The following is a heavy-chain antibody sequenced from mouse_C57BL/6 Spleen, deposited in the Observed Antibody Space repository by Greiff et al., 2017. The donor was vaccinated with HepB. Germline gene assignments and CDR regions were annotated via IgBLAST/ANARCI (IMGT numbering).Heavy chain of an antibody. D-gene: IGHD1-1*01. Sequence: EVQRVESGGGLVQPGGSLSLSCAASGFTFTDYYMSWVRQPPGKSLEWLGFIRNKANSYTTEYSASVKGRFNITRDNSQSILYLQMNALRAENSATYYCARSVYNGSNFYWYFDVWGTGTTVSVAS. CDR1: GFTFTDYY. CDR2: IRNKANSYTT. CDR3: ARSVYNGSNFYWYFDV. J-gene: IGHJ1*03. V-gene: IGHV7-3*01.